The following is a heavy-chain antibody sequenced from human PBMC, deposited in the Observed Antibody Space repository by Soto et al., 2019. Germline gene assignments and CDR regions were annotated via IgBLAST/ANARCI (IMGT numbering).Heavy chain of an antibody. Sequence: PGASLRLSCVASGFTFSSYRMNWVSQAPGKGLERVGCTAYDESEKYYADPVKGRFTISKDNSRNMLCLQMNSLRPEDTAVYYCAKNDDCFDYWGEGT. CDR3: AKNDDCFDY. V-gene: IGHV3-30*18. J-gene: IGHJ4*02. CDR2: TAYDESEK. CDR1: GFTFSSYR.